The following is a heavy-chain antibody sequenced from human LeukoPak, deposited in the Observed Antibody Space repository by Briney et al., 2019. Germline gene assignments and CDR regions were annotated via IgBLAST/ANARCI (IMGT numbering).Heavy chain of an antibody. CDR2: IYYSGNT. J-gene: IGHJ4*02. CDR3: ARQTGSGLFILP. CDR1: GVSISSSNSY. D-gene: IGHD3/OR15-3a*01. Sequence: PSQTLSLTCTVSGVSISSSNSYWDWIRQPPGKGLEWIGSIYYSGNTYYNASLKSQVSISIDTSKNQFSLRLTSVTAADTAVYYCARQTGSGLFILPGGQGTLVTVSS. V-gene: IGHV4-39*01.